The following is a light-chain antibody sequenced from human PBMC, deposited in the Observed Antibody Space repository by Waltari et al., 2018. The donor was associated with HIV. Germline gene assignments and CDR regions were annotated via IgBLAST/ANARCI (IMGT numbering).Light chain of an antibody. CDR2: QNS. J-gene: IGLJ2*01. Sequence: SYDLTQEPSVSVFPGQTAAISRSGVDLRPPSAAVYQQKPGQSPIQVIYQNSKRPAGVPERFSGSNSGNTATLTISGTQVMDESDYHCQTWDSQIIIFGGGTKLTVL. CDR1: DLRPPS. CDR3: QTWDSQIII. V-gene: IGLV3-1*01.